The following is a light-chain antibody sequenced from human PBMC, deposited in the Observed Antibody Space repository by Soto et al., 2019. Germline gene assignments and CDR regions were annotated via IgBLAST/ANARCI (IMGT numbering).Light chain of an antibody. V-gene: IGKV1-5*01. CDR3: QRYRSFPRT. CDR2: ESS. Sequence: DIQMTQSPSTLSASVGDRVTITCRASQSITTRLAWIQQKPGKAPKLLMYESSNLESGVPSRFSGSGFGTEFTLTVTSLQPDDFATYYCQRYRSFPRTFGQGTKGEIK. CDR1: QSITTR. J-gene: IGKJ1*01.